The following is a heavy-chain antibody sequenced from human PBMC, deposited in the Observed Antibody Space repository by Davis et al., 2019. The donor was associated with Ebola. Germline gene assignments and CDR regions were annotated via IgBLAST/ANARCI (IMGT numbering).Heavy chain of an antibody. V-gene: IGHV4-34*01. CDR1: GGSISSYY. CDR3: AGPDWYFDL. J-gene: IGHJ2*01. CDR2: INHSGST. Sequence: PGGSLRLSCTVSGGSISSYYWSWIRQPPGKGLEWIGEINHSGSTNYNPSLKSRVTISVDTSKNQFSLKLSSVTAADTAVYYCAGPDWYFDLWGRGTLVTVSS.